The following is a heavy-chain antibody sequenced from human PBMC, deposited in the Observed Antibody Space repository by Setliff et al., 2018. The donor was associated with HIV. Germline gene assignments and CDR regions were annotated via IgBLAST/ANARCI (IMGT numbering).Heavy chain of an antibody. D-gene: IGHD3-10*01. Sequence: SGFTFTDSAVQWVRQTRGQRLEWIGWIVVGRGNTNYAQQFQGRVTITRDMSTSTAYMELSSLRSEDTAVYYCVADPSISMVRGLILGSTFDIWGQGTMVTVSS. CDR1: GFTFTDSA. CDR2: IVVGRGNT. J-gene: IGHJ3*02. CDR3: VADPSISMVRGLILGSTFDI. V-gene: IGHV1-58*01.